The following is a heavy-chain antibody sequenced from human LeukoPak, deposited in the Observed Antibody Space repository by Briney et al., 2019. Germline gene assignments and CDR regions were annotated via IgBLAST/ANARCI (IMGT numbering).Heavy chain of an antibody. CDR2: FDPEDGET. V-gene: IGHV1-24*01. D-gene: IGHD3-3*01. CDR1: GYTLTELS. Sequence: GASVKVSCKVSGYTLTELSMHWVRQAPGKGLEWMGGFDPEDGETIYAQKFQGRVTMTEDTSTDTAYMELSSLRSEDTAVYYCARSSLGVVDFHFDYWGQGTLVTVSS. CDR3: ARSSLGVVDFHFDY. J-gene: IGHJ4*02.